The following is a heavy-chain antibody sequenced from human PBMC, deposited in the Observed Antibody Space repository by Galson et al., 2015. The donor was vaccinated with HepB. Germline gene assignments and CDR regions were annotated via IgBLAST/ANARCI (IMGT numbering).Heavy chain of an antibody. D-gene: IGHD1-1*01. CDR2: ISSSSSTI. CDR3: AREGLEGY. J-gene: IGHJ4*02. CDR1: TFSSYS. Sequence: TFSSYSMNWVRQAPGKGLEWVSYISSSSSTIYYADSVKGRFAISRDNAKNSLYLQMNSLRAEDTAVYYCAREGLEGYWGQGTLVTVSS. V-gene: IGHV3-48*01.